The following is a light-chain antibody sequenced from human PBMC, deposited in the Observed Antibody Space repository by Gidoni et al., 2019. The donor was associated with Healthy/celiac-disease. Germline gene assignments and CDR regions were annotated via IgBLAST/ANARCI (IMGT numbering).Light chain of an antibody. CDR3: QQYNNWPIT. CDR2: GAS. CDR1: QSVSSN. Sequence: EIVMTQSPAPPPVSPGDRSTRSCRASQSVSSNLAWYQQKPGQAPRLLIYGASTRATGIPARFSGSGSGTEFTLTISSLKSEDFAVYYCQQYNNWPITFXHXARLEIK. V-gene: IGKV3-15*01. J-gene: IGKJ5*01.